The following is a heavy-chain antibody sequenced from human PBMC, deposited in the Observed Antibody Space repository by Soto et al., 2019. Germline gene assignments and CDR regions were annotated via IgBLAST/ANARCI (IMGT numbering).Heavy chain of an antibody. J-gene: IGHJ3*02. CDR2: ISYDGSNK. CDR3: ARGRNNYGDYDAFDI. Sequence: GGSLRLSCAASGFTFSSYAMHWVRQAPGKGLEWVAVISYDGSNKYYADSVKGRFTISRDNSKNTLYLQMNSLRAEYTAVYYCARGRNNYGDYDAFDIWGQGTMVTVSS. V-gene: IGHV3-30*04. CDR1: GFTFSSYA. D-gene: IGHD4-17*01.